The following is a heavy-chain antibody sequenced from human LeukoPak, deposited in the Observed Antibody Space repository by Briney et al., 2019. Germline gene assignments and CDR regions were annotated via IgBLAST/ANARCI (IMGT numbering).Heavy chain of an antibody. CDR1: GFTFSTFG. Sequence: GGSLSLSCAASGFTFSTFGMHWVRQAPGKGLEWVAFIRYDGSNKYHADSVKGRFTISRDNSKNTLYMQMNSLRAEDTAVYYCAKDLGYYDRSGYSPYWGQGTLVTVSS. J-gene: IGHJ4*02. CDR2: IRYDGSNK. V-gene: IGHV3-30*02. CDR3: AKDLGYYDRSGYSPY. D-gene: IGHD3-22*01.